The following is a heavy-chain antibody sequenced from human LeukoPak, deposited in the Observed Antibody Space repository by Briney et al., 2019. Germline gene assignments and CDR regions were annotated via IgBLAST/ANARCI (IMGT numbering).Heavy chain of an antibody. CDR1: GFTFDDYA. CDR2: ISWNSGSI. CDR3: AKGNGVKGSGSYDAFDI. D-gene: IGHD3-10*01. J-gene: IGHJ3*02. Sequence: PGRSLRLSCAASGFTFDDYAMHWVRQAPGKGLEWVSGISWNSGSIGYADSVKGRFTISRDNAKNSLYLQMNSLRAEDTALYYCAKGNGVKGSGSYDAFDIWGQGTMVTVSS. V-gene: IGHV3-9*01.